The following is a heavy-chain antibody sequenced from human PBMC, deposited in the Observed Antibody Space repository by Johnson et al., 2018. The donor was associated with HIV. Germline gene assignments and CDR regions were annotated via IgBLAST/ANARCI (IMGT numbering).Heavy chain of an antibody. CDR1: GFTFDDYG. D-gene: IGHD2-2*01. CDR3: ARGKLPAALRRGDAFDI. J-gene: IGHJ3*02. CDR2: INWNGGST. Sequence: VQLVESGGGVVRPGGSLRLSCAASGFTFDDYGMSWVRQAPGKGLGWVSGINWNGGSTGYADSVKGRFTISRDTAKNSLYLQMNSLRAEDTALYYCARGKLPAALRRGDAFDIWGQGTMVTVSS. V-gene: IGHV3-20*04.